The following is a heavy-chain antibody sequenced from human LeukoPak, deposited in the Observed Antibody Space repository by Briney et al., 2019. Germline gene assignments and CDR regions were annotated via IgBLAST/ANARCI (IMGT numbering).Heavy chain of an antibody. Sequence: GGSLRLSWAASGFSVCNNYMSWGRQAPGKGLEWVSVIYSGGSTFYADSVKGRFTISRDNSKNTLYLQMNSLRAEDTAVYYCASDSYSPEYFQHWGQGTLVTVSS. CDR1: GFSVCNNY. J-gene: IGHJ1*01. CDR2: IYSGGST. D-gene: IGHD2-15*01. V-gene: IGHV3-66*01. CDR3: ASDSYSPEYFQH.